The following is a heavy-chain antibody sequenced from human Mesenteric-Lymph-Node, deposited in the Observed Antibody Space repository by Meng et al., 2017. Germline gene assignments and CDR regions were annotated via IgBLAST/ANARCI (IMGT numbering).Heavy chain of an antibody. CDR3: AREAAEWEPPIYYYYYGMDV. D-gene: IGHD1-26*01. CDR1: GFTFSSYA. J-gene: IGHJ6*02. Sequence: LKISCAASGFTFSSYAMHWVRQAPGKGLEWVAVISYDGSNKYYADSVKGRFTISRDNSKNTLYLQMNSLRAEDTAVYYCAREAAEWEPPIYYYYYGMDVWGQGTTVTVSS. CDR2: ISYDGSNK. V-gene: IGHV3-30*01.